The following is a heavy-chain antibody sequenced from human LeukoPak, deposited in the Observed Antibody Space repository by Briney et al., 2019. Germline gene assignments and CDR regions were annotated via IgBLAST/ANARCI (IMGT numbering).Heavy chain of an antibody. CDR3: ASLGSYIDY. J-gene: IGHJ4*02. V-gene: IGHV4-59*08. CDR2: IYYSGSV. Sequence: SETLSLTCTVSGGSINSYYWSWIRQPPGKGLEWIGYIYYSGSVNYNPSLKSRVTISVDTSKNQFSLKLSSVTAADTAVYYCASLGSYIDYWGQGTLVTVSS. CDR1: GGSINSYY.